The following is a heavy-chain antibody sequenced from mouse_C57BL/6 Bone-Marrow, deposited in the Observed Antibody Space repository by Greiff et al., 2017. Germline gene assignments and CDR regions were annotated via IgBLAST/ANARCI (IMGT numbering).Heavy chain of an antibody. CDR1: GYAFTNYL. D-gene: IGHD1-1*01. CDR3: ASDYGSTRAWFAY. J-gene: IGHJ3*01. Sequence: LVESGAELVRPGTSVKVSCKASGYAFTNYLIEWVKQRPGQGLEWIGVINPGSGGTNYNEKFKGKATLTADKSSSTAYMQLSSLTSEASAVYFCASDYGSTRAWFAYWGQGTLVTVSA. V-gene: IGHV1-54*01. CDR2: INPGSGGT.